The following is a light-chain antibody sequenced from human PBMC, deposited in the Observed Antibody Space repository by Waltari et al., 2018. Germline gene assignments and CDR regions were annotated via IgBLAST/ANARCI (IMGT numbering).Light chain of an antibody. J-gene: IGLJ3*02. CDR1: SGHSSDV. V-gene: IGLV4-69*01. CDR3: QTGGHGTWV. CDR2: VNSDGSH. Sequence: QLVLTQSPSASASLGASVKLTCTLSSGHSSDVIAWHQQQPEKGPRYLMKVNSDGSHMKGDDSPDRFAGSSSGAERYLSISSLQSEDEADYYCQTGGHGTWVFGGGTRLTVL.